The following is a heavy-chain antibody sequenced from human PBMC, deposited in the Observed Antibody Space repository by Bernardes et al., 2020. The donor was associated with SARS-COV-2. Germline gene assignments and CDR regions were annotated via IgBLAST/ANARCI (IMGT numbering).Heavy chain of an antibody. V-gene: IGHV1-2*02. CDR2: INPNSGGT. D-gene: IGHD6-25*01. J-gene: IGHJ3*02. CDR3: ARQYRSDFNGVDI. CDR1: GHTFIGYH. Sequence: ASVKVSCKASGHTFIGYHIHWVRQAPGQGLEWMGWINPNSGGTNYAQQFQGRVTMTRDTPISGAYMELTRLTSDDTAVYYCARQYRSDFNGVDIWGQGTMVTVSS.